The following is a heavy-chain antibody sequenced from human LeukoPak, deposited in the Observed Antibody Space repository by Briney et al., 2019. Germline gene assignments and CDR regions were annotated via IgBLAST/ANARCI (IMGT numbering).Heavy chain of an antibody. V-gene: IGHV5-51*01. Sequence: GESLKISCKGSGYSFTSCWIGWVRQMPGKGLEWMGIIYPGDSDTRYSPSFQGQVTISAVKSISTAYLQWSSLKASDTAMYYCARPRWYYYDSSGANGGHAFDIWGQGTMVTVSS. D-gene: IGHD3-22*01. J-gene: IGHJ3*02. CDR2: IYPGDSDT. CDR1: GYSFTSCW. CDR3: ARPRWYYYDSSGANGGHAFDI.